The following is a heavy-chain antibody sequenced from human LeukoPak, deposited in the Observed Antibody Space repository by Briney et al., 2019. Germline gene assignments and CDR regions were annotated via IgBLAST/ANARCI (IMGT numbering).Heavy chain of an antibody. CDR2: ISYSGKT. Sequence: SETLSLTCDVSGGSISSGSYFCGRIRQPPGKGLEWIGSISYSGKTYYNPSFKSRVTIYVDTSKNQFSLKLNSVTATDTAVYYCARRGSEGSSSYRAFDDCCHRALVTVSS. CDR1: GGSISSGSYF. D-gene: IGHD3-16*02. J-gene: IGHJ4*01. V-gene: IGHV4-39*01. CDR3: ARRGSEGSSSYRAFDD.